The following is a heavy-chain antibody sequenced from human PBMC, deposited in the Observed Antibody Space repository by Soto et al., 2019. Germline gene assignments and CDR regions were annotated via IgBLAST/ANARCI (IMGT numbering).Heavy chain of an antibody. CDR2: IYYSGST. D-gene: IGHD2-15*01. J-gene: IGHJ6*02. V-gene: IGHV4-31*03. CDR1: GGSISSGGYY. Sequence: SETLSLTCTVSGGSISSGGYYWSWIRQHPGKGLEWIGYIYYSGSTYYNPSLKSRVTISVDTSKNQFSLKLSSVTAADTAVYNCARDCSGGSCYGGDYYYYGMDVWGQGTTVTVSS. CDR3: ARDCSGGSCYGGDYYYYGMDV.